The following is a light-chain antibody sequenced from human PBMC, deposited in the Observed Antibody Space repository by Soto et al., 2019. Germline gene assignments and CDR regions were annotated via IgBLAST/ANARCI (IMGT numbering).Light chain of an antibody. CDR3: QQYYITVH. CDR1: QTVRTN. CDR2: DAF. J-gene: IGKJ2*01. Sequence: EIVMTQSPATLSVSPGDRATLSCRASQTVRTNLAWYQQTPGQTPRLLIYDAFTRATGVPARFSGSGSGTEFTLTISSLQSEDFAVYYCQQYYITVHFGQGTRLEI. V-gene: IGKV3-15*01.